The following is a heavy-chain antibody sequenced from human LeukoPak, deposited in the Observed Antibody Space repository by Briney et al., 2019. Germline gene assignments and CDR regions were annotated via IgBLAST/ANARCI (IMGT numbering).Heavy chain of an antibody. CDR3: ARDERYPNWFDP. D-gene: IGHD1-1*01. CDR1: GGSFSGYY. Sequence: SETLSLTCAVYGGSFSGYYRGWIRQPPGKGLEWIGSIYHSGSTYYNPSLKSRVTISVDTSKNQFSLKLSSVTAADTAVYYCARDERYPNWFDPWGQGTLVTVSS. CDR2: IYHSGST. V-gene: IGHV4-38-2*02. J-gene: IGHJ5*02.